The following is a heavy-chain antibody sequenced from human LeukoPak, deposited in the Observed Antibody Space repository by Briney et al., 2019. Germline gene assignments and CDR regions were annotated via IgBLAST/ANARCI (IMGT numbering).Heavy chain of an antibody. CDR2: INPNSGGT. CDR3: ARANYYDSSGYYYREGDENYFDY. CDR1: GYTFTGYI. D-gene: IGHD3-22*01. J-gene: IGHJ4*02. V-gene: IGHV1-2*02. Sequence: ASVKVSCKASGYTFTGYIMHWVRQAPGQGLEWMEWINPNSGGTNYAQKFQGRVTMTRDTSISTAYMELSRLRSDDTAVYYCARANYYDSSGYYYREGDENYFDYWGQGTLVTVSS.